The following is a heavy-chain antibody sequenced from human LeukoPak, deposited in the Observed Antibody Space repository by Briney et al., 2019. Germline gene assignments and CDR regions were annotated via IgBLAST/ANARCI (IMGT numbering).Heavy chain of an antibody. J-gene: IGHJ4*02. Sequence: SETLSLTCTVSGGSISSSSYYWGWIRQSPGKGLEWIGSIYYSGSTYYNPSLKSRVTISVDTSKNQFSLKLSSVTAADTAVYYCARLRAMQLWGTPRWYYFDYWGQGTLVTVSS. D-gene: IGHD5-18*01. CDR1: GGSISSSSYY. CDR3: ARLRAMQLWGTPRWYYFDY. V-gene: IGHV4-39*01. CDR2: IYYSGST.